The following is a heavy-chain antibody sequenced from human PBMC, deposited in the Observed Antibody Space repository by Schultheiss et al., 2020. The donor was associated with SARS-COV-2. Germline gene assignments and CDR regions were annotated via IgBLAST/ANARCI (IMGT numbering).Heavy chain of an antibody. V-gene: IGHV4-59*01. D-gene: IGHD1-26*01. CDR2: IYYSGST. CDR1: GGSISSYY. Sequence: SQTLSLTCTVSGGSISSYYWSWIRQPPGKGLEWIGYIYYSGSTNYNPSLKSRVTISVDTSKNQFSLKLSSVTAADTAVYYCAARHLYSGGYEDYWGQGTLVTVSS. J-gene: IGHJ4*02. CDR3: AARHLYSGGYEDY.